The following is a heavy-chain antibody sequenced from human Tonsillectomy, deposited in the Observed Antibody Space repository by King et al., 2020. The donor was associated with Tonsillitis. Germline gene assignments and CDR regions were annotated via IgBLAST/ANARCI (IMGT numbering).Heavy chain of an antibody. J-gene: IGHJ5*02. D-gene: IGHD2-15*01. CDR2: IYYSGST. Sequence: QLQESGPGLVKPSETLSLTCTVSGGSISSYYWSWIRQPPGKGLEWIGYIYYSGSTNYNPSLKSRVTISVDTSKNQFSLKLSSVTAADTAVYYCARGEVVDYWFEHWGQATLLTVSS. CDR3: ARGEVVDYWFEH. V-gene: IGHV4-59*01. CDR1: GGSISSYY.